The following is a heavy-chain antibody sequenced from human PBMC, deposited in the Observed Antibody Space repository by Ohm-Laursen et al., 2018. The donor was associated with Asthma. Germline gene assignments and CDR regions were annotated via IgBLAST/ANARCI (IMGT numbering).Heavy chain of an antibody. D-gene: IGHD2-21*02. CDR1: GGSISSGGFY. CDR2: IYYSGST. CDR3: ATLAYCGGDCSFAFDI. J-gene: IGHJ3*02. V-gene: IGHV4-31*03. Sequence: TLSLTCTVSGGSISSGGFYWSWIRQHPGKGLEWIGYIYYSGSTYYNPSLKSRVTISVDTSKNQFSLKLSSVTAADTAVYYCATLAYCGGDCSFAFDIWGQGTMVTVSS.